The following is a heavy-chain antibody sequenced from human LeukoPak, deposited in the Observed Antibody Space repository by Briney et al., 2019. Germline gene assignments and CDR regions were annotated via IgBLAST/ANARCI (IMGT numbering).Heavy chain of an antibody. CDR1: GFTFSSFG. V-gene: IGHV3-33*01. Sequence: GGSLRLSCAASGFTFSSFGMRWVREALGLGVEWVAVIWYDASDRYYADSVKGRFTISRDNSKNTLFLQMNSLRDDDTAVYYCVRGVGVSRFNYFDPWGQGTLVVVSS. CDR3: VRGVGVSRFNYFDP. J-gene: IGHJ5*02. CDR2: IWYDASDR. D-gene: IGHD5-24*01.